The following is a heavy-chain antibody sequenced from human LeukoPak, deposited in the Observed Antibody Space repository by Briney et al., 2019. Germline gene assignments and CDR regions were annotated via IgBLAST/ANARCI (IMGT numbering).Heavy chain of an antibody. CDR1: GGSFSGYY. V-gene: IGHV4-59*12. J-gene: IGHJ5*02. CDR2: IYYSGST. Sequence: SETLSLTCAVYGGSFSGYYWSWIRQPPGKGLEWIGYIYYSGSTNYNPSLKSRVTISVDTSKNQFSLKLSSVTAADTAVYYCASSTGTLVRGPPIDWWFDPWGQGTLVTVSS. CDR3: ASSTGTLVRGPPIDWWFDP. D-gene: IGHD2-21*01.